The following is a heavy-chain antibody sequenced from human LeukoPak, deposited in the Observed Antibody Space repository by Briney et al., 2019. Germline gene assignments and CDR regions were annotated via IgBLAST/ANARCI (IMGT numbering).Heavy chain of an antibody. V-gene: IGHV4-39*01. Sequence: SETLSLTCTVSGDSISSSSYYWGWIRQPPGKGLEWIGSIYYSGSTYYNPSLTSRVTISVDTSKNQFSLKLSSVTAADTAVYYCARQAKYKVVVTGWYLDLWGRGMLVTVSS. CDR2: IYYSGST. J-gene: IGHJ2*01. CDR1: GDSISSSSYY. D-gene: IGHD1-26*01. CDR3: ARQAKYKVVVTGWYLDL.